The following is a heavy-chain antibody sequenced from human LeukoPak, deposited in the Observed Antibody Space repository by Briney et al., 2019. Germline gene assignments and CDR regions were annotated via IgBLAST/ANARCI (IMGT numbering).Heavy chain of an antibody. CDR3: ARGSRDY. V-gene: IGHV3-30-3*01. Sequence: GRSLRLSCAASGFTFSSYAMHWVRQAPGKGLEWVAVISYDGSNKYYADSVKGRFTISRDNFKNTLYLQMNSLRAEDTAVYYCARGSRDYWGQGTLVTVSS. CDR1: GFTFSSYA. CDR2: ISYDGSNK. D-gene: IGHD2-15*01. J-gene: IGHJ4*02.